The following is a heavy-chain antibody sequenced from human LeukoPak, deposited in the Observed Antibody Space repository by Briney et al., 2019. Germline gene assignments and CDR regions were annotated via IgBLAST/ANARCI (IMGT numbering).Heavy chain of an antibody. J-gene: IGHJ4*02. V-gene: IGHV1-2*02. CDR2: INPNSGGT. CDR3: ARDGGYCSSTSCYGWIDY. Sequence: ASVKVSCKASGYTFTGYYMHWVRQAPGQGLEWRGWINPNSGGTNYAQKFQGRVTMTRDTSISTAYMELSRLRSDDTAVYYCARDGGYCSSTSCYGWIDYWGQGTLVTVSS. D-gene: IGHD2-2*01. CDR1: GYTFTGYY.